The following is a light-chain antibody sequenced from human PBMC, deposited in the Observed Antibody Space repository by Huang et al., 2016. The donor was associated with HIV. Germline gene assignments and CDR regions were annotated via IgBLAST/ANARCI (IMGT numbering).Light chain of an antibody. CDR3: QQRSNWLLT. V-gene: IGKV3-11*01. J-gene: IGKJ4*01. Sequence: EIVLTQSPATLSLSPGERATLSCRASQSVSTYLAWYQLKPGQPPRLLIYDASNRATGIPARFSGSGSGTDFTLTISSLEPEDFAVYYCQQRSNWLLTFGGGTKVEIK. CDR1: QSVSTY. CDR2: DAS.